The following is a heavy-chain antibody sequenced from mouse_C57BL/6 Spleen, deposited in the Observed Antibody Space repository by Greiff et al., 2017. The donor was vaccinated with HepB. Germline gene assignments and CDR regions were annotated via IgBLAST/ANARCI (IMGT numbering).Heavy chain of an antibody. CDR2: IYPGDGDT. Sequence: VQLQQSGPELVKPGASVKISCKASGYAFSSSWMNWVKQRPGKGLEWIGRIYPGDGDTNYNGKFKGKATLTADKSSSTAYMQLSSLTSEDSAVYFCARRGVYYDYDDGDFDYWGQGTTLTVSS. CDR3: ARRGVYYDYDDGDFDY. J-gene: IGHJ2*01. D-gene: IGHD2-4*01. V-gene: IGHV1-82*01. CDR1: GYAFSSSW.